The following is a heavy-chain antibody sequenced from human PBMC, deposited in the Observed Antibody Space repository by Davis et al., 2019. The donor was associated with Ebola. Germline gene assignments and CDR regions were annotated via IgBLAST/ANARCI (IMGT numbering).Heavy chain of an antibody. CDR3: ARDRGYSYGYAFDY. D-gene: IGHD5-18*01. V-gene: IGHV1-2*04. J-gene: IGHJ4*02. Sequence: ASVKVSCKASGGTFSSYAISWVRQAPGQGLEWMGWINPNSGGTNYAQKFQGWVTMTRDTSISTAYMELSSLRSEDTAVYYCARDRGYSYGYAFDYWGQGTLVTVSS. CDR2: INPNSGGT. CDR1: GGTFSSYA.